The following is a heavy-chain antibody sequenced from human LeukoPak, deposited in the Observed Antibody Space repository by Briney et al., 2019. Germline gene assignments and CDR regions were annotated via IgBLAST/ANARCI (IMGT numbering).Heavy chain of an antibody. CDR3: ATIKRGSIFGYFDF. Sequence: SETLSLTCTVSGGSISSHYWSWIRQPPGKGLEWIAYLFDSVNTKDNPSLQSRRTRSADPSKKQFSLRLSSVTAAATAVYYCATIKRGSIFGYFDFWGQGITVTVSS. CDR1: GGSISSHY. J-gene: IGHJ4*02. V-gene: IGHV4-59*11. D-gene: IGHD5-18*01. CDR2: LFDSVNT.